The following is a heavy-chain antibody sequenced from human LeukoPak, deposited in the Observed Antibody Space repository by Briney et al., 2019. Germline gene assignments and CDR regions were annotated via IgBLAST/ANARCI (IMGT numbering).Heavy chain of an antibody. D-gene: IGHD3-22*01. CDR1: GYSISSGYY. V-gene: IGHV4-38-2*01. Sequence: PSETLSLTCAVSGYSISSGYYWGWIRQPPGKGLEWIGSIYHSGSTYYNPSLKSRVTISVDTSKNQFSLKLSSVTAADTAVYYYARYYYDSSGYYFFDYWGQGTLVTVSS. CDR2: IYHSGST. J-gene: IGHJ4*02. CDR3: ARYYYDSSGYYFFDY.